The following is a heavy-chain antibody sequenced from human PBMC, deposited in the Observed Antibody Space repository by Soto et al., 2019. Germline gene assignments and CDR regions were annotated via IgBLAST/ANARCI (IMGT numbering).Heavy chain of an antibody. V-gene: IGHV3-33*01. CDR2: IWYDGSNK. D-gene: IGHD6-19*01. J-gene: IGHJ4*02. Sequence: VQLVESGGGVVQPGRSLRLSCAASGFTFSSYGMHWVRQAPGKGLEWVAVIWYDGSNKYYADSVKGRFTISRDNSKNTLYLQMNSLRAEDTAVYYCARDYSGWYDLDYWGQGTLVTVSS. CDR1: GFTFSSYG. CDR3: ARDYSGWYDLDY.